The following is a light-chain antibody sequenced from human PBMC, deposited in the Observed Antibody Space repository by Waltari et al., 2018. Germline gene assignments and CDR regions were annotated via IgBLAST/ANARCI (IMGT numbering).Light chain of an antibody. CDR2: SAS. Sequence: EIVMTQSPATLSVSSGERATLSCSASQTVGSNLAWYQQKPGQAPRLLIYSASTRDTGIPPRFSGRGSGAEFTLTISSLQSEDFAVYDGQQYNDLPQTFGQGTKVEIK. CDR3: QQYNDLPQT. CDR1: QTVGSN. V-gene: IGKV3-15*01. J-gene: IGKJ1*01.